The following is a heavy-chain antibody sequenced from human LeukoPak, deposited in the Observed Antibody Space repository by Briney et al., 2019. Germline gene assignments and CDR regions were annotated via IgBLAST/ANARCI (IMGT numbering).Heavy chain of an antibody. CDR3: ARQLLSLDY. D-gene: IGHD2-2*01. V-gene: IGHV3-48*01. J-gene: IGHJ4*02. Sequence: PGGSLRLSCAASGFTFSSYSMNWVRQAPGKGLEWVSYISSSSTIYYADSVKGRFTISRDNAKNSLYLQMNSLRAEDTAVYCCARQLLSLDYWGQGTLVTVSS. CDR2: ISSSSTI. CDR1: GFTFSSYS.